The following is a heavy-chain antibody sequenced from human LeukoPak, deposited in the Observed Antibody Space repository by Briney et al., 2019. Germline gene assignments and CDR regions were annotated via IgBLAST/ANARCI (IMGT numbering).Heavy chain of an antibody. V-gene: IGHV1-46*01. D-gene: IGHD4-23*01. CDR2: INPSGGST. CDR1: GYTFTSYY. Sequence: ASVKVSCKASGYTFTSYYMHWVRQAPGQGLEWMGIINPSGGSTSYAQKFQGRVTMTRDMSTSTVYMELSSLRSDDTAVYYCASADYGGNFRYWGQGTLVTVSS. CDR3: ASADYGGNFRY. J-gene: IGHJ4*02.